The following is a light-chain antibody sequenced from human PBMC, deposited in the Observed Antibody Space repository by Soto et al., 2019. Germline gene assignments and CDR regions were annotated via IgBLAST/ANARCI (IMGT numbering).Light chain of an antibody. V-gene: IGKV1-5*01. J-gene: IGKJ1*01. CDR2: GAS. CDR3: QQYSTSWT. CDR1: QSVSRW. Sequence: DIEMTQSPSTLSAAVGDRVTITCRASQSVSRWLAWYQQKPGKAPKLLIYGASSLESGVPSRFSGSGSGTEFTLTISSLQTDDFATYYCQQYSTSWTFGQGTKVAIK.